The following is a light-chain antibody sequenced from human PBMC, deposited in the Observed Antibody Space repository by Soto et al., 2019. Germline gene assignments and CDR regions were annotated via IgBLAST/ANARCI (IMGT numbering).Light chain of an antibody. CDR1: SSDIGTYNY. Sequence: QSVLTQPASVSGSPGQSITVSCAGTSSDIGTYNYVSWYQQHPGKAPKLIIYDVSNRPSGVSSRFSGSKSGNTASLTISGLQPEDEGHYYCSSYTGSRSRLFGTGTKLT. V-gene: IGLV2-14*03. CDR2: DVS. J-gene: IGLJ1*01. CDR3: SSYTGSRSRL.